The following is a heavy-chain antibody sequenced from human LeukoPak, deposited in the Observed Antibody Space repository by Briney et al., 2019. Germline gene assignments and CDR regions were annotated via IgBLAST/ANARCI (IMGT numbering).Heavy chain of an antibody. D-gene: IGHD6-13*01. V-gene: IGHV4-34*01. J-gene: IGHJ4*02. Sequence: MASETLSLTCAVYGGSFSGYYWSWIRQPPGEGLEWIGEINHSGSTNYNPSLKSRVIISVETSKNQSSLKLSSVTAADTAVYYCARVGGIAAAVYDYWGQGTLVTVSS. CDR1: GGSFSGYY. CDR3: ARVGGIAAAVYDY. CDR2: INHSGST.